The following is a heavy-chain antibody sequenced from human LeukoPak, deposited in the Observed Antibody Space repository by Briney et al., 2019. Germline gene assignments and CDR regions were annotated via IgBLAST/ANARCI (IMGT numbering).Heavy chain of an antibody. V-gene: IGHV4-34*01. CDR2: INHSGST. J-gene: IGHJ5*02. D-gene: IGHD6-19*01. CDR3: ARGSRYSSGRRGFDP. CDR1: GGSFSGYY. Sequence: SETLSLTCAVYGGSFSGYYWSWIRQPPGKGLEWIGEINHSGSTNYNPSLKSRVTIAVDTSKNQFSLKLSSVTAEDTAVYYCARGSRYSSGRRGFDPWGQGTLVTVSS.